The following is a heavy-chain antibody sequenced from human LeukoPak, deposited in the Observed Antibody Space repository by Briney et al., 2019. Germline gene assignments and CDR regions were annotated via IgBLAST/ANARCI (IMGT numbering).Heavy chain of an antibody. CDR2: ISRTRSHT. V-gene: IGHV3-21*01. CDR1: GFSFSNSD. Sequence: PGGSLRLSCAASGFSFSNSDMNWVRQAPGKGLEWVSYISRTRSHTYYADSVRGRFTISRDNADNSLYLQMDSLRGEDTAVYYCATDDAATARASGMDVWGKGTRVTVSS. CDR3: ATDDAATARASGMDV. D-gene: IGHD6-6*01. J-gene: IGHJ6*04.